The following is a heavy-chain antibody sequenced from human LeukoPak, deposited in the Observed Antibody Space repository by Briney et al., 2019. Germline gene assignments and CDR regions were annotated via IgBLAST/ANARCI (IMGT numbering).Heavy chain of an antibody. CDR2: INHSGST. J-gene: IGHJ4*02. V-gene: IGHV4-34*01. CDR3: ARGPYIVLMVYAKPFDY. CDR1: GGSFSGYY. Sequence: PSETLSLTCAVYGGSFSGYYWSWIRQPPGKGLEWIGEINHSGSTNYNPSLKSRVTISVDTSKNQFSLKLSSVTAADTAVYYCARGPYIVLMVYAKPFDYWGQGTLVTVSS. D-gene: IGHD2-8*01.